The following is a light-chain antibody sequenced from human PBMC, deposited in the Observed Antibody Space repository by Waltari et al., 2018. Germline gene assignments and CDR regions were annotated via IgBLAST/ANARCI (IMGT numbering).Light chain of an antibody. V-gene: IGKV3-15*01. Sequence: ETVMTQSPATLSVSQGERATLSCRASESISSNLAWYQQKPGQAPRLLIYGASTRATGIPVRFSGSASGTEFTLTISSLQSEDIAVYYCQQYNSWPPLTFGGGTKVEIK. CDR3: QQYNSWPPLT. CDR1: ESISSN. J-gene: IGKJ4*01. CDR2: GAS.